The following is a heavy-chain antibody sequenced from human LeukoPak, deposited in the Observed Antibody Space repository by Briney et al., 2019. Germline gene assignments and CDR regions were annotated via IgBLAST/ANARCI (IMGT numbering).Heavy chain of an antibody. CDR1: GFTFSNYA. CDR2: ISGTSGNL. D-gene: IGHD4-17*01. Sequence: GGSLRLSCAASGFTFSNYAMAWVRQAPGRGLEWVSAISGTSGNLYYGDSVKGRFTVSRDNSKDTLYLQMNSPRAEDAAVYYCAKDRSFYGAPWYFDLWGRGTLVTVS. V-gene: IGHV3-23*01. J-gene: IGHJ2*01. CDR3: AKDRSFYGAPWYFDL.